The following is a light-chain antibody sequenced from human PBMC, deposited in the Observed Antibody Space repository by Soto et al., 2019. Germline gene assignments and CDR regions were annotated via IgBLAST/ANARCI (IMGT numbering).Light chain of an antibody. CDR3: QQYYSMPYT. CDR1: QNVLYSSNYKNY. Sequence: DIVMTQSPDSLAVSLGERATINCKSSQNVLYSSNYKNYLAWYQQKAGQPPKLLIYWASTWESGVPDRFSGSGSGTDFALTISSLQAEDVAVYYCQQYYSMPYTFGQGTKLEIK. CDR2: WAS. J-gene: IGKJ2*01. V-gene: IGKV4-1*01.